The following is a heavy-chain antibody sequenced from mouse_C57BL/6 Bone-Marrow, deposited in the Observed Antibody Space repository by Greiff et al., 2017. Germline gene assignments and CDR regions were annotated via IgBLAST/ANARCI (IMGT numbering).Heavy chain of an antibody. Sequence: EVQRVESGAELVRPGASVKLSCTASGFNIKDDYMHWVKQRPEQGLEWIGWIDPENGDTEYASKFQGKATITADTSSNTAYLQLSSLTSEDTAVYYCTTWRGDYFDYWGQGTTLTVSS. J-gene: IGHJ2*01. V-gene: IGHV14-4*01. CDR2: IDPENGDT. CDR3: TTWRGDYFDY. CDR1: GFNIKDDY.